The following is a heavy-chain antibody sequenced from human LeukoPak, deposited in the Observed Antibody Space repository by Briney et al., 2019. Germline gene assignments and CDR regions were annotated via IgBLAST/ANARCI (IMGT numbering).Heavy chain of an antibody. J-gene: IGHJ3*02. Sequence: ASVKVSCKASGGTFSSYAISWVRQAPGQGLEWMGRIIPILGIANYAQKFQGRVTITADESTSTAYMELSSLRSEDTAVYYCARAAKGSDAFDIWGQGTMVTVSS. CDR3: ARAAKGSDAFDI. V-gene: IGHV1-69*04. CDR1: GGTFSSYA. CDR2: IIPILGIA.